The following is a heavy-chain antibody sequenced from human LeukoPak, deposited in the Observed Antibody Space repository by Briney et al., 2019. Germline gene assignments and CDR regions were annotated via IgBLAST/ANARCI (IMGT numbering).Heavy chain of an antibody. CDR1: GFTFSSYS. CDR2: ISSSSSYI. V-gene: IGHV3-21*01. CDR3: ARGQGAVTYYFDY. J-gene: IGHJ4*02. D-gene: IGHD4-17*01. Sequence: KAGGSLRLSCAASGFTFSSYSMNWVRQAPGKGLEWVSSISSSSSYIYYADSVKGRFTISRDNAKNSLYLQMNSLRAEDTAVYYCARGQGAVTYYFDYWGQGTLVTVSS.